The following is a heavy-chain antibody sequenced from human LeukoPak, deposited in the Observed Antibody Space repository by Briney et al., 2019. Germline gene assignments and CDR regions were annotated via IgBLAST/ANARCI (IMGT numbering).Heavy chain of an antibody. D-gene: IGHD1-26*01. CDR1: GLTFSSYS. CDR3: ARGRQNSGSYSDAFDI. Sequence: GGSLRLSCAGSGLTFSSYSMHWVRQAPGKGLEWVSSISSSSIYIYYADSLKGRFTISRDNAKNSLSLQMNSLRAEDTAVYYCARGRQNSGSYSDAFDIWGQGTVVTVSS. V-gene: IGHV3-21*01. J-gene: IGHJ3*02. CDR2: ISSSSIYI.